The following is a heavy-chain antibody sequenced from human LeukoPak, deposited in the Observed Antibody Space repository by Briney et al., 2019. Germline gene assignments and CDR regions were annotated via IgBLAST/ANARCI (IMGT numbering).Heavy chain of an antibody. J-gene: IGHJ4*02. V-gene: IGHV1-69*13. D-gene: IGHD2-2*01. CDR3: ASRLYCSNTRCRNFPFAY. CDR1: GGTFSSYA. Sequence: ASVKVSCKASGGTFSSYAINWVRQAPGQGLEWMGGIIPIFGTANYAQRFQDRVTITADESTRTAYTELSSLRSEDTAIYYCASRLYCSNTRCRNFPFAYWGQGTLVTVSS. CDR2: IIPIFGTA.